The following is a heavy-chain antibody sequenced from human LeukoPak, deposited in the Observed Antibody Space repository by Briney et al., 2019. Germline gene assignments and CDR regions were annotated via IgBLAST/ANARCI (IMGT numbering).Heavy chain of an antibody. V-gene: IGHV5-10-1*01. CDR3: ARVGIAVAGIDY. D-gene: IGHD6-19*01. Sequence: GESLKISCKGSGYSFTSYWISWVRQMPGKGLEWMGRIEPSDSYTNYSPSFQGHVTISADKSISTAYLQWSSLKASDTAMYYCARVGIAVAGIDYWGQGTLVTVSS. J-gene: IGHJ4*02. CDR1: GYSFTSYW. CDR2: IEPSDSYT.